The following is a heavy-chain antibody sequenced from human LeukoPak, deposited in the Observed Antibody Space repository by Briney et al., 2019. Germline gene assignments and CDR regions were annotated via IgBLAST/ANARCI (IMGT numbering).Heavy chain of an antibody. D-gene: IGHD6-6*01. CDR3: ARDPRIAARQYNWFDP. CDR2: VNPNSGGT. Sequence: ASVKVSCKASGYTFTGYYMHWVRQAPGQGLEWMGRVNPNSGGTNYAQKFQGRVTMTRDTSISTAYMELSRLRSDDTAVYYCARDPRIAARQYNWFDPWGQGTLVTVSS. J-gene: IGHJ5*02. CDR1: GYTFTGYY. V-gene: IGHV1-2*06.